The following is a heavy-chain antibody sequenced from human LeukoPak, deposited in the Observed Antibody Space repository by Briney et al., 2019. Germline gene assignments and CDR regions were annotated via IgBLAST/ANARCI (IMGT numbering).Heavy chain of an antibody. CDR3: AKDSETLWFGELLRGRNWFDP. D-gene: IGHD3-10*01. Sequence: PGRSLRLSRAASGFTFSSYGMHWVRQAPGKGLEWVAVISYDGSNKYYADSVKGRFTISRDNSKNTLYLQMNSLRAEDTAVYYCAKDSETLWFGELLRGRNWFDPWGQGTLVTVSS. CDR1: GFTFSSYG. V-gene: IGHV3-30*18. J-gene: IGHJ5*02. CDR2: ISYDGSNK.